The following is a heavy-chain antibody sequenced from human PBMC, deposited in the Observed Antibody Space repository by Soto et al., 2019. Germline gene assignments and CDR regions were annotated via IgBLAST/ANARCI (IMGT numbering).Heavy chain of an antibody. CDR2: INHSGST. D-gene: IGHD4-4*01. J-gene: IGHJ6*02. CDR3: ARMTTVFKYGMDV. Sequence: SETLSLTCAVYGGSFSGYYWSWIRQPPGKGLEWIGEINHSGSTNYNPSLKSRVTISVDTSKNQFSLKLSSVTAADTAVYYCARMTTVFKYGMDVWGQGTTVTVSS. CDR1: GGSFSGYY. V-gene: IGHV4-34*01.